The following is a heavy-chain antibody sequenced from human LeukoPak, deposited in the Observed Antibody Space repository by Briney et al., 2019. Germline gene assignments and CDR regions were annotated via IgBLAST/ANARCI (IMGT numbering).Heavy chain of an antibody. CDR1: GYTFTGYY. Sequence: ASVKVSCKASGYTFTGYYMNWVRQAPGQGLEWMGWIKPKSGGTKYAQKFQGRVTMTRDTSISTAYMELRRLRSDDTAVYYCARADYGDSRDEYNWFEPWGQGTLVTVSS. CDR3: ARADYGDSRDEYNWFEP. V-gene: IGHV1-2*02. D-gene: IGHD4-17*01. J-gene: IGHJ5*02. CDR2: IKPKSGGT.